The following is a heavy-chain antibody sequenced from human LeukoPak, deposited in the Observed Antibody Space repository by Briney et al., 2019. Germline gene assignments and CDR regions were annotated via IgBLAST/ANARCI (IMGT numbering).Heavy chain of an antibody. Sequence: PGESLRLSCAASGFIFSSYSMSWVRQAPGKGLEWVSVITGSGSNTYYADSVKGRFTISKDNSKNTVYLQMSSLRVDDTAVYYCAKAVSSSWPSYYYGMDVWGQGTTVTVSS. CDR2: ITGSGSNT. D-gene: IGHD6-13*01. V-gene: IGHV3-23*01. CDR3: AKAVSSSWPSYYYGMDV. J-gene: IGHJ6*02. CDR1: GFIFSSYS.